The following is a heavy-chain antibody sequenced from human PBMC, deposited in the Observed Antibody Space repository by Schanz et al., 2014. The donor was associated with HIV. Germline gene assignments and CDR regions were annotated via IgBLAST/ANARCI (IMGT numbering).Heavy chain of an antibody. CDR2: IIPVFGTT. V-gene: IGHV1-69*06. CDR3: SRGVKWEGLMDV. J-gene: IGHJ6*02. CDR1: GGTFMTYA. D-gene: IGHD1-26*01. Sequence: QVQLVQSGAEVKKPGSSVKVSCKASGGTFMTYAISWVRQAPGQGLEWMGGIIPVFGTTNYAQKFQGRVTITADKSTSTAYMELSSLRSEDTAVYYCSRGVKWEGLMDVWGQGTTVTVSS.